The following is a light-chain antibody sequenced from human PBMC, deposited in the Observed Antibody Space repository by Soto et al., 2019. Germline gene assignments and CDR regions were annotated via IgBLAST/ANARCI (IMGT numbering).Light chain of an antibody. J-gene: IGKJ1*01. CDR1: QSVSSN. CDR2: GAS. V-gene: IGKV3-15*01. Sequence: EIVMTQPPATLSVSPGERATLSCRASQSVSSNLAWYQQKPGQAPRRLISGASTRATGIPARFSGSGSPAQFTLTISSLQSEDFAVYYCQQYNNWPPWTFGRGTKVEIK. CDR3: QQYNNWPPWT.